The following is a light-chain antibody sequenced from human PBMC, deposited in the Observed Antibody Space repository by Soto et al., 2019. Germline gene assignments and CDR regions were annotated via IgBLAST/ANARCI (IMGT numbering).Light chain of an antibody. CDR2: LNSDGSH. V-gene: IGLV4-69*01. CDR1: SGHSSYA. CDR3: QTWGTGIRV. J-gene: IGLJ3*02. Sequence: QLVLTQSPSASASLGASVKLTCTLSSGHSSYAIAWHQQQPEKGPRYLMKLNSDGSHSKGDGIPDRFSGSSSGAERYLTISSRQSEDEADYYCQTWGTGIRVFGGGTKLNVL.